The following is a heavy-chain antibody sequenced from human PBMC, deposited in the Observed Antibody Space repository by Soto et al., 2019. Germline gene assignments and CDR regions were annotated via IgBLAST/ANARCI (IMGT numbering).Heavy chain of an antibody. V-gene: IGHV4-39*01. J-gene: IGHJ4*02. D-gene: IGHD6-13*01. CDR2: IYYSGST. Sequence: GLIRQPPGKGLEWTGSIYYSGSTYYNPSLKSRVTISVDTSKNQFSLKLSSVTAADTAVYYCARPGIAASEFDYWGQGTLVTVSS. CDR3: ARPGIAASEFDY.